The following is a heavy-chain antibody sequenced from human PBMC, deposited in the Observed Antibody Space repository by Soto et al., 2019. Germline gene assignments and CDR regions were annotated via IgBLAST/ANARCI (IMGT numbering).Heavy chain of an antibody. CDR1: GGSISSSSYY. V-gene: IGHV4-39*01. J-gene: IGHJ6*02. Sequence: SETLSLTCTVSGGSISSSSYYWGWIRQPPGKGLEWIGNVYYGGSTYYNPSLKSRVTISVETSKSQFSLKLSSVTAADTAVYYCAGGDYYHSSGYYFYYYTMDVWGQGTTGTVSS. D-gene: IGHD3-22*01. CDR2: VYYGGST. CDR3: AGGDYYHSSGYYFYYYTMDV.